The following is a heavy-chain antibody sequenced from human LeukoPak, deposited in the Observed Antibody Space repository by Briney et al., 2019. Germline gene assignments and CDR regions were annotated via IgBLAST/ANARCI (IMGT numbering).Heavy chain of an antibody. V-gene: IGHV4-39*01. CDR3: ARLYDSSGYYYFFVC. CDR2: IYYSGNT. D-gene: IGHD3-22*01. CDR1: GVSISSSNSY. Sequence: SETLSLTCTVSGVSISSSNSYWGWIRQPPGKGLEWIGSIYYSGNTYYNASLKSQVSISIDTSKNQFSLRLTSVTAADTAVYYCARLYDSSGYYYFFVCWGQGTLVTVSS. J-gene: IGHJ4*02.